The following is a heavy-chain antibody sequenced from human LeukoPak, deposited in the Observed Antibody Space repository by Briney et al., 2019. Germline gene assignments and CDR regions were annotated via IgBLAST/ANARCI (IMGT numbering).Heavy chain of an antibody. CDR2: FVRGST. J-gene: IGHJ4*02. D-gene: IGHD6-13*01. CDR1: GFTLSSYP. Sequence: PGGSLRLSCAASGFTLSSYPMNWVRQAPGKGLEWVSTFVRGSTYYADTVQGRFTTSRDNSKNTLYLQMNSLRAEDMVVYFCTRAAPYGTSWYGKDDNWGQGTLVAVSS. CDR3: TRAAPYGTSWYGKDDN. V-gene: IGHV3-23*01.